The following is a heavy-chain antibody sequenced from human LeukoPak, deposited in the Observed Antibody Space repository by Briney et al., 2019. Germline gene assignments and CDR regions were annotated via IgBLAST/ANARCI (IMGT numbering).Heavy chain of an antibody. J-gene: IGHJ4*02. CDR2: ISDDGETT. D-gene: IGHD2-15*01. V-gene: IGHV3-23*01. CDR3: AAEVVASFFDF. Sequence: PGGSLRLSCAVSGFTFRNFAVSWVRQAPGKGLQWVSTISDDGETTYYADSLRGRFTTSRDNSQNTLYLQMNSLRVEDTAIYYCAAEVVASFFDFWGQGALVTVAS. CDR1: GFTFRNFA.